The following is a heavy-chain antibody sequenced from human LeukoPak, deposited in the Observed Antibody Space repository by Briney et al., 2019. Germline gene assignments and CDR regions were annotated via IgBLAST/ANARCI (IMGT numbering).Heavy chain of an antibody. D-gene: IGHD2-21*02. J-gene: IGHJ4*02. CDR1: GFTFSSYV. V-gene: IGHV3-23*01. CDR2: ISDSGGDT. Sequence: PGGSRRLSCAASGFTFSSYVMSWVRRAQGKGLEWVSSISDSGGDTFYADSVKGRFTISRDNSKSTLYLQMNSLRAEDTAVYYCARVIPGVVVTAIPSGFDYWGQGTLVTVSS. CDR3: ARVIPGVVVTAIPSGFDY.